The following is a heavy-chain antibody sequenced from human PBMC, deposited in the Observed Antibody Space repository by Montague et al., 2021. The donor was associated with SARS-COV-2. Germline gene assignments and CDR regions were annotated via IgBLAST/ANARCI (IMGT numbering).Heavy chain of an antibody. Sequence: SETLSLTCTVSGGSISSSSYYWGLIRQPPRKRLEWIGSIYYRGSTYYHPSLKGRITISVDTSKNQFSLKLSSVTAADTAVYYCPRDTAIAPTFVYWGQGTLVTVSS. CDR3: PRDTAIAPTFVY. V-gene: IGHV4-39*02. CDR1: GGSISSSSYY. J-gene: IGHJ4*02. CDR2: IYYRGST. D-gene: IGHD2-2*02.